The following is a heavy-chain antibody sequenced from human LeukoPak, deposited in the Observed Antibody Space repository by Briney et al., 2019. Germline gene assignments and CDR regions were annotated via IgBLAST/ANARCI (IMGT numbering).Heavy chain of an antibody. V-gene: IGHV1-46*01. CDR1: GYTFTSYY. CDR2: INPSGGST. Sequence: ASVTVSCRASGYTFTSYYMHWVRQAPGQGLERMGIINPSGGSTSYAQKFQGRVTMTRDTSTSTVYMELSSLRSEDTAVYYCARDDGYCSSTSCYGGYWGQGTLVTVSS. D-gene: IGHD2-2*03. CDR3: ARDDGYCSSTSCYGGY. J-gene: IGHJ4*02.